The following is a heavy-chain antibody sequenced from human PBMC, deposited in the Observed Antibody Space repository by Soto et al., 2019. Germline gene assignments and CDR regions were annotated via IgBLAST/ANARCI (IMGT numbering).Heavy chain of an antibody. CDR3: ATDTSVAGNFDY. V-gene: IGHV1-24*01. CDR1: GYTLTELS. D-gene: IGHD6-19*01. Sequence: GASVKVSCKVSGYTLTELSMHWVRQAPGKGLEWMGGFDPEDGETIYAQKFQGRVTMTEDTSTDTAYMELNSLRSEDTAVYYCATDTSVAGNFDYWGQGTLVTVSS. CDR2: FDPEDGET. J-gene: IGHJ4*02.